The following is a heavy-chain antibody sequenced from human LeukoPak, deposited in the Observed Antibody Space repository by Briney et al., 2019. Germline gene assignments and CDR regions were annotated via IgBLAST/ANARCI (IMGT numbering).Heavy chain of an antibody. CDR1: GYTFTGYY. J-gene: IGHJ4*02. CDR2: INPNSGGT. Sequence: ASVKVSCKASGYTFTGYYMHWVRRAPGQGLEWMGWINPNSGGTNYAQKFQGRVTMTRDTSISTAYMELSRLRSDDTAVYYCARDPRRVTQAVFDYWGQGTLVTVSS. V-gene: IGHV1-2*02. D-gene: IGHD4-23*01. CDR3: ARDPRRVTQAVFDY.